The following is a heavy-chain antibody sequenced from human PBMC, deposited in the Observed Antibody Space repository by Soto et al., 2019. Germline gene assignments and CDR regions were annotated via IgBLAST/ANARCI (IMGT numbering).Heavy chain of an antibody. Sequence: QVQLVESGGGVVQPGRSLRLSCAASGFTFSSYAMHWVRQAPGKGLEWVAVISYDGSNKYYADSVKGRFTISRDNSKNTLYLQMNSLRAEDTAVYYCARDQGVVIINCFDPWGQGTLVTVSS. J-gene: IGHJ5*02. V-gene: IGHV3-30-3*01. CDR3: ARDQGVVIINCFDP. CDR2: ISYDGSNK. CDR1: GFTFSSYA. D-gene: IGHD3-3*01.